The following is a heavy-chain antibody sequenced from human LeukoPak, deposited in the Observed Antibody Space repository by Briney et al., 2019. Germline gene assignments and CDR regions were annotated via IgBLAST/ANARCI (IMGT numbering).Heavy chain of an antibody. CDR1: GFTFSSYG. Sequence: GGSLRLSCAASGFTFSSYGMHWVRQAPGKGLEWVAFIRYDGSIKYYADSVKGRFTISRDNSKNTLYLQMNSLRTEDTAVYYCATYSSLNAREFQYWGQGTLVTVSS. J-gene: IGHJ1*01. CDR3: ATYSSLNAREFQY. V-gene: IGHV3-30*02. CDR2: IRYDGSIK. D-gene: IGHD3-22*01.